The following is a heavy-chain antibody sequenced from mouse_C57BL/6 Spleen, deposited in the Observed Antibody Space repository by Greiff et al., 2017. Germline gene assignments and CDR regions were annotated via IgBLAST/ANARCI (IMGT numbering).Heavy chain of an antibody. CDR2: IYPGSGNT. J-gene: IGHJ2*01. Sequence: VKLVESGAELVRPGASVKLSCKASGYTFTDYYINWVKQRPGQGLEWIARIYPGSGNTYYNEKFKGKATLTAEKSSSTAYMQLSSLTSEDSAVYFCARTAQPYYFDYWGQGTTLTVSS. V-gene: IGHV1-76*01. CDR1: GYTFTDYY. CDR3: ARTAQPYYFDY. D-gene: IGHD3-2*02.